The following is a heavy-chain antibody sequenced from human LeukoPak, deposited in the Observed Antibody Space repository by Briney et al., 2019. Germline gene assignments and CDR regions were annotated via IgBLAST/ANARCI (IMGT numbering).Heavy chain of an antibody. V-gene: IGHV3-74*01. CDR3: ARVLQGEWFFDY. D-gene: IGHD3-3*01. J-gene: IGHJ4*02. Sequence: GGSLRLSCAASGFTFSTYWMHWVRETPGKGLVWVSRINTDGSTTNYADSVKGRFTISRDNAKNTLYLQMNSLRAEDTAVYYCARVLQGEWFFDYWGQGTLVTVSS. CDR2: INTDGSTT. CDR1: GFTFSTYW.